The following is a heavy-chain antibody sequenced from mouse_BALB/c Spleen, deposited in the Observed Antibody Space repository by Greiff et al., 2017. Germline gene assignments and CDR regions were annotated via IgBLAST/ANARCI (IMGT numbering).Heavy chain of an antibody. V-gene: IGHV5-12-1*01. D-gene: IGHD2-14*01. CDR1: GFAFSSYD. CDR3: ARWNYRYDYFDG. Sequence: VQLKESGGGLVKPGGSLKLSCAASGFAFSSYDMSWVRQTPEKRLEWVAYISSGGGSTYYPDTVKGRFTISRDNPKNTLFLQMTSLRSEDTAMYYCARWNYRYDYFDGWGQGTTLTVSS. CDR2: ISSGGGST. J-gene: IGHJ2*01.